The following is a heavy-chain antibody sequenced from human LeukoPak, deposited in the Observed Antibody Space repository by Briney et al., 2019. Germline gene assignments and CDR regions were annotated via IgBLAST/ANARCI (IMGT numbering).Heavy chain of an antibody. D-gene: IGHD5-18*01. CDR3: ARGNGGYSYGIDY. Sequence: GASVKVSCKASGYTFTSYYMHWVRQAPGQGLEWMGWINPNSGGTNYAQKFQGRVTMTRDTSISTAYMELSRLRSDDTAVYYCARGNGGYSYGIDYWGQGTLVTVSS. CDR2: INPNSGGT. V-gene: IGHV1-2*02. CDR1: GYTFTSYY. J-gene: IGHJ4*02.